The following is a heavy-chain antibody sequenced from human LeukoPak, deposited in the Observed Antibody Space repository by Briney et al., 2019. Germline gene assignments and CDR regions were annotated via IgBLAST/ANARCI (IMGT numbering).Heavy chain of an antibody. CDR1: GGSISSSSYY. Sequence: PSETLSLTCTVSGGSISSSSYYWGGIRQPPGKGLEWIGSIYYSGSTYYNPSLKSRVTISVDTSKNQFSLKLSSVTAADTAVYYCARHVPYYYDSSGFYNDYWGQGTLVTVSS. CDR3: ARHVPYYYDSSGFYNDY. CDR2: IYYSGST. J-gene: IGHJ4*02. D-gene: IGHD3-22*01. V-gene: IGHV4-39*01.